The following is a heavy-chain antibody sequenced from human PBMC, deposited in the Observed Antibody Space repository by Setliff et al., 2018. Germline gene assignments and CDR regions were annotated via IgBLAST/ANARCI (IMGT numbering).Heavy chain of an antibody. CDR3: AHRRGDYYDSSGYYYDY. V-gene: IGHV2-5*02. D-gene: IGHD3-22*01. CDR2: IYWDDDK. CDR1: GFSLSTSGVG. J-gene: IGHJ4*02. Sequence: KSGPTLVNPTQTLTLTCTFSGFSLSTSGVGVGWIRQPPGKALEWLALIYWDDDKRYSPSLKSRLTITKDTSINQVVLTMTNMDPVDTATYYCAHRRGDYYDSSGYYYDYWGQGTLVTVSS.